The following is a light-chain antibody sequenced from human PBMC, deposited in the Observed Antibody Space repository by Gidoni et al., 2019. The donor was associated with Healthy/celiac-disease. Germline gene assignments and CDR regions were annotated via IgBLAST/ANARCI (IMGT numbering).Light chain of an antibody. CDR1: QSVLYRSNNKNY. CDR3: QKYYSTPIT. J-gene: IGKJ5*01. V-gene: IGKV4-1*01. CDR2: WAS. Sequence: DIVMTQSPDSLAVSLGERATINCKSSQSVLYRSNNKNYLAWYQQKPGQPPKLLIYWASTRESGVPDRFSGSGSGTDFTLTISSLQAEDVAVYYCQKYYSTPITFGQGTRLEIK.